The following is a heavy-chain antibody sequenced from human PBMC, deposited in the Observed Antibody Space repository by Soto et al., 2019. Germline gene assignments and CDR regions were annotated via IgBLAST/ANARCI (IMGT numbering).Heavy chain of an antibody. J-gene: IGHJ4*02. Sequence: QVQLVQSGAEVKKPGASVKVSCKASGYTFTSYGISWVRQAPGQGLEWMGRISGYNGNSNYAQNLQGRVTMTTDKSKSTAYMELRSLRSDDTAVYYCAREDIQDIVVVVVAPEGLGYWGQGTLVTVSS. CDR2: ISGYNGNS. V-gene: IGHV1-18*01. CDR3: AREDIQDIVVVVVAPEGLGY. CDR1: GYTFTSYG. D-gene: IGHD2-15*01.